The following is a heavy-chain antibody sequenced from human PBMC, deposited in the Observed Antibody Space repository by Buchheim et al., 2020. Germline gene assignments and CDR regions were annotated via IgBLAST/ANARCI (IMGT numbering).Heavy chain of an antibody. D-gene: IGHD2-2*02. Sequence: VQLVQSGAEVKKPGSSVKVSCKASGGTFSSYGISWMRQAPGQGLEWMGGIIPIFGTANYAQQFQGRVTINADESTSTAYVELSSLRSEDTAVYYCARENQLLYSATREDYYYGMDVWGQGTT. V-gene: IGHV1-69*01. J-gene: IGHJ6*02. CDR3: ARENQLLYSATREDYYYGMDV. CDR1: GGTFSSYG. CDR2: IIPIFGTA.